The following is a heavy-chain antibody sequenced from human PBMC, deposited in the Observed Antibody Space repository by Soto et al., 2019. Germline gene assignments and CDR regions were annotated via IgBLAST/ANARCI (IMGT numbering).Heavy chain of an antibody. CDR3: ARGYSYGSYWFFDL. V-gene: IGHV1-18*04. J-gene: IGHJ2*01. CDR2: ITVYNGNT. Sequence: QGQLVQSGGEVREPGASVKVSCEASGYDFKKYGITWVRQAPGQGLEWMGWITVYNGNTNYAERLQGRVNMTTDTSTNTAYMDLWSLRSDDTAVYYCARGYSYGSYWFFDLWGRGTLVTVSS. D-gene: IGHD5-18*01. CDR1: GYDFKKYG.